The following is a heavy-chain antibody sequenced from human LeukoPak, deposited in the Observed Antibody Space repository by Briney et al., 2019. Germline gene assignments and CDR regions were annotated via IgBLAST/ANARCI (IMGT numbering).Heavy chain of an antibody. CDR1: GGSFSGYY. Sequence: SETLSLTCAVYGGSFSGYYWSWIRQPPGKGLEWIGEINHSGSTNYNPSLKSRVTISVDTSKNQFSLKLSSVTAADTAVYYCARGRGDIVVVPAAIRYYYYYMDVWGKGTTVTVSS. CDR2: INHSGST. J-gene: IGHJ6*03. V-gene: IGHV4-34*01. CDR3: ARGRGDIVVVPAAIRYYYYYMDV. D-gene: IGHD2-2*02.